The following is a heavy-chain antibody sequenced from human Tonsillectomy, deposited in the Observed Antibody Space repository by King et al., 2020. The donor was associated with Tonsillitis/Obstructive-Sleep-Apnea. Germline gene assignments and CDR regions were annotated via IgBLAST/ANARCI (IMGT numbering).Heavy chain of an antibody. CDR1: GGSFSNYY. CDR2: INHSGST. Sequence: QVQLQQWGAGLLKPSETLSLTCAVYGGSFSNYYWSWIRQPPGKGLEWIGEINHSGSTNYNPSLMSRVTISVDTSKNQFSLKLSSVTAADTAVYYCAGGDNSSGWYTDDDYYYMDVWGKGTTVTVSS. V-gene: IGHV4-34*01. J-gene: IGHJ6*03. D-gene: IGHD6-13*01. CDR3: AGGDNSSGWYTDDDYYYMDV.